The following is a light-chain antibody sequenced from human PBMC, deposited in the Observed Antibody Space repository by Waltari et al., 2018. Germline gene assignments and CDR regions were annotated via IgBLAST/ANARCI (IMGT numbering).Light chain of an antibody. Sequence: QSALTQPASVSRTPGQSITISCPGTNSDVGNYNLIPWYQHHPGEAPKLMICDVIKRPSGVSNRFSGSKSGNTASLTISGLQAEDEADYYCCSYAGSGTYVFGTGTKVTVL. CDR1: NSDVGNYNL. CDR2: DVI. V-gene: IGLV2-23*02. CDR3: CSYAGSGTYV. J-gene: IGLJ1*01.